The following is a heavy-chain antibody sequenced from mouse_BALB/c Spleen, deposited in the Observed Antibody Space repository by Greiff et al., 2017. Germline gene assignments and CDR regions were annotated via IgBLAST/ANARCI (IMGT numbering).Heavy chain of an antibody. Sequence: DVMLVESGGGLVKPGGSLKLSCAASGFTFSDYYMYWVRQTPEKRLEWVATISDGGSYTYYPDSVKGRFTISRDNAKNNLYLQMSSLKSEDTAMYYCARDRGYGNYEAWLAYWGQGTLVTVSA. CDR2: ISDGGSYT. D-gene: IGHD2-1*01. CDR1: GFTFSDYY. CDR3: ARDRGYGNYEAWLAY. V-gene: IGHV5-4*02. J-gene: IGHJ3*01.